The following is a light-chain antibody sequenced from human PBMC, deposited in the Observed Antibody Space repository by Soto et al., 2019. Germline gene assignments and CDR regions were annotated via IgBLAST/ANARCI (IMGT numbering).Light chain of an antibody. CDR3: QQYGSSPRT. J-gene: IGKJ1*01. CDR1: QSVSRRN. Sequence: EIVLTQSPGTLSLSPGERATLSCRASQSVSRRNLAWYQQKPGQAPRLLIYGGSSRATGIPDRFSGSGSGTDFTLTISRLEPEDFAGYYCQQYGSSPRTFGQGTKVEIK. V-gene: IGKV3-20*01. CDR2: GGS.